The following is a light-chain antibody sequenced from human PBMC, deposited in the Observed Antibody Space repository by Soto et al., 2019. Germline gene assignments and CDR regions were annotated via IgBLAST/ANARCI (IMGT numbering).Light chain of an antibody. Sequence: EIVMTQSPATLSVSPGERATLSCRASQSVSSNLAWYQQKPGQAPRLLVYRASTRATGIPARFSGSGSGTEFTLTIRSLQSEDSAVYYCQHYNNWPTFGQGTKVEIK. J-gene: IGKJ1*01. CDR1: QSVSSN. V-gene: IGKV3-15*01. CDR3: QHYNNWPT. CDR2: RAS.